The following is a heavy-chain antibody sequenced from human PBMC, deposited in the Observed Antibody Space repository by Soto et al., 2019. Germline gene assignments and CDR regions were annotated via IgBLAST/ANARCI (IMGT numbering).Heavy chain of an antibody. CDR3: ARKDYYRSGIYYFDY. D-gene: IGHD3-10*01. CDR2: TNPGNGDR. J-gene: IGHJ4*02. Sequence: QVQLVQSGAEVKKPGASVKVSCKASGYTFTTYPIHWVRQAPGQGLEWMGWTNPGNGDRDYLQKFQGRVTVTRDTSASIAYMELSSLTSEDTAVYYCARKDYYRSGIYYFDYWGQGTLVTVSS. CDR1: GYTFTTYP. V-gene: IGHV1-3*01.